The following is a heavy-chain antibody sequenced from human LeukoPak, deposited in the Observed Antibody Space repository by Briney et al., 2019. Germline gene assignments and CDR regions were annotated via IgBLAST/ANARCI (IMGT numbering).Heavy chain of an antibody. CDR2: IYYSAST. CDR1: GGSICSSSYY. D-gene: IGHD5-24*01. V-gene: IGHV4-39*07. CDR3: ARDVSWRWLQIRGAFDI. Sequence: SETLSLTCTVSGGSICSSSYYWGWIRQPPGKGLEWIGSIYYSASTYYNPSLKSRVTISVDTSKNQLSLKLSSVTAADTAVYYCARDVSWRWLQIRGAFDIWGQGTMVTVSS. J-gene: IGHJ3*02.